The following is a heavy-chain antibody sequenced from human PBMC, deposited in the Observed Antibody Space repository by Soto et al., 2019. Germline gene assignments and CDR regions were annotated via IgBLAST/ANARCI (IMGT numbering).Heavy chain of an antibody. CDR2: IYYSGST. D-gene: IGHD2-21*01. CDR3: ARDIVVVGARWFDP. Sequence: QVQLQESGPGLVKPSQTLSLTCTVSGGSISSGGYYWSWIRQHPGKGLEWIGYIYYSGSTNYNPSLKSRVTISVDTSKNQFSLKLSSVTAADTAVYYCARDIVVVGARWFDPWGQGTLVTVSS. J-gene: IGHJ5*02. V-gene: IGHV4-31*03. CDR1: GGSISSGGYY.